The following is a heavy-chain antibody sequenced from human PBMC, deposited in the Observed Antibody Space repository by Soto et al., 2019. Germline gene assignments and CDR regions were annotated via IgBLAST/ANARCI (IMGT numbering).Heavy chain of an antibody. D-gene: IGHD5-12*01. J-gene: IGHJ4*02. CDR3: AKMYRGYSGYMQS. Sequence: GSLRLSCATSGFTFTNYAMTWVRQGPGKGLEWVSSISACGVSTYFADSVKGRFTISRDNSKITLFLHMNSLRAEDKAVYYCAKMYRGYSGYMQSGGQGTLVNVSS. CDR1: GFTFTNYA. CDR2: ISACGVST. V-gene: IGHV3-23*01.